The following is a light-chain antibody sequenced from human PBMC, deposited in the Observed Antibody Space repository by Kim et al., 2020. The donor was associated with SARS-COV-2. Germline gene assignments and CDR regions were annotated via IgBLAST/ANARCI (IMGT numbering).Light chain of an antibody. CDR2: AAS. V-gene: IGKV1D-16*01. J-gene: IGKJ4*01. Sequence: SAYVVNEFTSTCRASQVIRIWLAWYQQRPEKAPKSRIYAASTLQSGVPSRFSGSGSGTDFTLTISNLQPEDFATYYCQQYDSYPLTFGGGTKLEI. CDR1: QVIRIW. CDR3: QQYDSYPLT.